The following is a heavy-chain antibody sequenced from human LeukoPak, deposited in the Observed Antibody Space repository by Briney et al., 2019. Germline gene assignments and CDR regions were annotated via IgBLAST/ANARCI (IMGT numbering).Heavy chain of an antibody. CDR1: GFIFSSYA. J-gene: IGHJ5*02. D-gene: IGHD3-10*01. CDR2: ITTSGGDS. CDR3: ARGSIWFGEFNWFDP. V-gene: IGHV3-21*01. Sequence: GGSLRLSCEASGFIFSSYAMNWVRQAPGKGLEWVSSITTSGGDSFYAYSVKGRFTISRDNSKNTLYLQMNSLRAEDTAVYYCARGSIWFGEFNWFDPWGQGTLVTVSS.